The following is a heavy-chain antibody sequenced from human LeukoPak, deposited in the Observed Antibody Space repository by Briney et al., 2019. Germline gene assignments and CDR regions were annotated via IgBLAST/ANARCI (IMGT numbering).Heavy chain of an antibody. D-gene: IGHD4-17*01. CDR3: ARDGPVTSVSGSFDI. CDR2: IASKAYGATT. CDR1: GFTFGDYA. V-gene: IGHV3-49*03. J-gene: IGHJ3*02. Sequence: GGSLRLSCTASGFTFGDYAMSWFRQAPGKGLEWLCFIASKAYGATTECAASVRGRFTISRDNAKNTLYLQMNSLRAEDTAVYYCARDGPVTSVSGSFDIWGQGTMVTVSS.